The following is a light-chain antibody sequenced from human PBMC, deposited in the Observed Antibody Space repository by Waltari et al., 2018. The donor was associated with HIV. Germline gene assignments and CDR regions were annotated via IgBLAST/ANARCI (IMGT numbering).Light chain of an antibody. CDR3: AAWDDSLNGWV. Sequence: QSVLTPPPSASGTPGQRVTISCSGSRSKTGSKTVRLYQQLPGTAPKLFIYSNNQRPSGVPDRFSGSKSGTSASLAISGLQSEDEADYYCAAWDDSLNGWVFGGGTKLTVV. J-gene: IGLJ3*02. CDR2: SNN. CDR1: RSKTGSKT. V-gene: IGLV1-44*01.